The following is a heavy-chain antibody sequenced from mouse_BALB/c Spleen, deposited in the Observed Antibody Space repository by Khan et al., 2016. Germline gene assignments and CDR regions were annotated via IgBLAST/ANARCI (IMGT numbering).Heavy chain of an antibody. V-gene: IGHV5-4*02. CDR3: ARAGNTYTDWFFDV. CDR2: ISHGGRYT. CDR1: GFTFSDFY. D-gene: IGHD1-1*01. J-gene: IGHJ1*01. Sequence: EVELVESGGGLVKPGGSLKLSCAASGFTFSDFYMYWLRQTPEKRLEWVATISHGGRYTYYPASIKGRFTISRDNVKNNLYLQMTRLKSEDTAMYFCARAGNTYTDWFFDVWGAGTMVSVSS.